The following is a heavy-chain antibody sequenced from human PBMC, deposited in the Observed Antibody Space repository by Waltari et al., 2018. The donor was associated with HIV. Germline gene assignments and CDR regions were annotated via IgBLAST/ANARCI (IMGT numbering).Heavy chain of an antibody. J-gene: IGHJ3*02. CDR1: GFTFSSYA. CDR2: ISGSGGST. V-gene: IGHV3-23*04. D-gene: IGHD5-18*01. CDR3: AKGYSYGWGGRDDAFDI. Sequence: EVQLVESGGGLVQPGGSLRLSCAASGFTFSSYAMSWVRQAPGKGLEWVSGISGSGGSTYYADSVKGRFTISRDNSKNTLYLQMNSLRAEDTAVYYCAKGYSYGWGGRDDAFDIWGQGTMVTVSS.